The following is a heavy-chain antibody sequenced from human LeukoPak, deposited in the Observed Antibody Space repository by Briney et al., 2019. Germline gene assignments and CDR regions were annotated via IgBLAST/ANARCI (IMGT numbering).Heavy chain of an antibody. D-gene: IGHD6-13*01. V-gene: IGHV4-59*12. CDR1: GGSISSYY. J-gene: IGHJ2*01. CDR2: IYYSGST. Sequence: SETLSFTCTGSGGSISSYYWSWIRQPPGKGLEWIGYIYYSGSTNYSPSLKSRLTISVDTSKNQFSLKLSSVTAADTAVYYCARTYGSSGLGYFDLWGRGTLVTVSS. CDR3: ARTYGSSGLGYFDL.